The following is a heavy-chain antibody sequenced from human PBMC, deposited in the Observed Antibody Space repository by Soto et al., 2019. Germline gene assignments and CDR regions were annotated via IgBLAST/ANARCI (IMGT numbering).Heavy chain of an antibody. CDR1: GFTFSNYA. J-gene: IGHJ4*02. V-gene: IGHV3-23*01. CDR2: ITGSGGGT. CDR3: AKEMVASTVADLFDY. Sequence: HPGGSLRLSCTASGFTFSNYAMTWVRQAPGKGLEWVSTITGSGGGTYYADSVKGRFTISRDNSKNTLYLQMPNLRADDTAVYYCAKEMVASTVADLFDYWGQGTLVTVSS. D-gene: IGHD6-19*01.